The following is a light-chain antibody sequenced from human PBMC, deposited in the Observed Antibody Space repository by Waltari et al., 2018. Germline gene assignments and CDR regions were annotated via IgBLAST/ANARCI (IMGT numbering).Light chain of an antibody. J-gene: IGKJ1*01. Sequence: IVFTQSPGNLSLTPGERATRPCRASQSVSRFLACYQQKPGQAPRLLIYEASSRATDIPDRFSGSGSGTDFSLTISRLEPEDFAVYYCQKYGTLPATFGQGTKVEIK. CDR3: QKYGTLPAT. CDR2: EAS. CDR1: QSVSRF. V-gene: IGKV3-20*01.